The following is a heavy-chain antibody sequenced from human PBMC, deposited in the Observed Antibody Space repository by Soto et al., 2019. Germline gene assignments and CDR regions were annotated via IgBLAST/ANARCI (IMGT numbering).Heavy chain of an antibody. D-gene: IGHD6-19*01. V-gene: IGHV1-18*01. CDR1: GYIFNNYG. J-gene: IGHJ2*01. CDR3: ARCYCSVGSCFTCWHFDL. CDR2: VGPYAGKT. Sequence: QGQLVQSGAEVRKPGASVKVSCQASGYIFNNYGLSWVRQVPGQGLEWVGWVGPYAGKTDYAPKFRDRVTMTADPTTNTAYMELRSLTSDDSALYYCARCYCSVGSCFTCWHFDLWGRGTLVSVSS.